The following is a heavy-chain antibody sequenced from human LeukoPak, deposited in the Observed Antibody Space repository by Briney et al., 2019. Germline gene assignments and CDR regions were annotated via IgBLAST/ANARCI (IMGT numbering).Heavy chain of an antibody. J-gene: IGHJ4*02. CDR1: GFTFSNYI. V-gene: IGHV3-48*04. CDR2: ISGSSDTI. CDR3: ARDPRGIYFDY. D-gene: IGHD1-26*01. Sequence: GGSLRLSCAASGFTFSNYIMNWVRQAPGKGLEWVSYISGSSDTIYYAGSVKGRFTISRDNAKNSLYLQMNSLRAEDTALYFCARDPRGIYFDYWGQGTLVTVSS.